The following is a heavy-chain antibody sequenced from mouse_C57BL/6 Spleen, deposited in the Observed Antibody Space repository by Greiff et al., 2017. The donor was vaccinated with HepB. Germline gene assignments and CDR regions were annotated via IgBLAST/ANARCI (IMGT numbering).Heavy chain of an antibody. CDR1: GYTFTSYW. D-gene: IGHD1-1*01. V-gene: IGHV1-64*01. CDR2: IHPNSGST. CDR3: ASPSSFYYYGSTLFAY. J-gene: IGHJ3*01. Sequence: QVQLKQPGAELVKPGASVKLSCKASGYTFTSYWMHWVKQRPGQGLEWIGMIHPNSGSTNYNEKFKSKATLTVDKSSSTAYMQLSSLTSEDSAVYYCASPSSFYYYGSTLFAYWGQGTLVTVSA.